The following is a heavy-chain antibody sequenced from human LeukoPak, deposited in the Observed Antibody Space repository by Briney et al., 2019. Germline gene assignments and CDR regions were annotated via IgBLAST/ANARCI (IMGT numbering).Heavy chain of an antibody. V-gene: IGHV3-53*01. Sequence: GGSLRLSCAASGFTVSSSYMNWVRQAPGKGLECVSVINSGGATDYADSVKGRFTISRDNFKNTLYLQMNNLRAEDTAVYYCAGSDTAMDSYDYWGQGTLVTVSS. CDR1: GFTVSSSY. CDR3: AGSDTAMDSYDY. CDR2: INSGGAT. D-gene: IGHD5-18*01. J-gene: IGHJ4*02.